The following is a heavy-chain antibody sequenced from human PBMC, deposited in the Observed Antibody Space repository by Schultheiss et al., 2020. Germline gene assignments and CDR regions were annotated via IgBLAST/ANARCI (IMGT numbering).Heavy chain of an antibody. Sequence: GESLKISCAASGFTFSSYAMSWVRQAPGKGLEWVSGISGSGGTTYYVDSVKGRFTISRDNSKNTLYLQMNSLRAEDTAVYYCARASGDIVVVVAAPNAFDIWGQGTTVTVSS. CDR3: ARASGDIVVVVAAPNAFDI. D-gene: IGHD2-15*01. J-gene: IGHJ3*02. V-gene: IGHV3-23*01. CDR2: ISGSGGTT. CDR1: GFTFSSYA.